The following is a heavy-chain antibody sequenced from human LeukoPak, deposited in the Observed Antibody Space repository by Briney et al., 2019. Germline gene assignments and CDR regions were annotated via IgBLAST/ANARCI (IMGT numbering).Heavy chain of an antibody. CDR1: GFTFSNAW. J-gene: IGHJ4*02. D-gene: IGHD1-26*01. CDR3: ARGELPNY. V-gene: IGHV3-21*01. CDR2: ISGSGGST. Sequence: GGSLRLSCAASGFTFSNAWMSWVRQAPGKGLEWVSAISGSGGSTYYADSVKGRFTISRDNAKNSLYLQMNSLRAEDTAVYYCARGELPNYWGQGTLVTVSS.